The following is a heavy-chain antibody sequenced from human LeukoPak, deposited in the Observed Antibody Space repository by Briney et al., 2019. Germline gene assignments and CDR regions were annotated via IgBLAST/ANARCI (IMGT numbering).Heavy chain of an antibody. D-gene: IGHD6-13*01. CDR2: RNPNSGRT. CDR1: GYTFTNYD. Sequence: ASVKVSCKASGYTFTNYDINWVRQATGQGLEWMGWRNPNSGRTGFAQKFQGRLTMTADTSISTACMELSSLTSDDTAVYYCARGPVSTHGMDVWGQGTTVTVSS. J-gene: IGHJ6*02. V-gene: IGHV1-8*01. CDR3: ARGPVSTHGMDV.